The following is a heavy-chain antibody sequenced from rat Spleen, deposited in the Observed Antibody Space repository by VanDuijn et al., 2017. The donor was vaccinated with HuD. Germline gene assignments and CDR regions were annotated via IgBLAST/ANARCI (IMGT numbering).Heavy chain of an antibody. V-gene: IGHV5-43*01. Sequence: EVQVVESGGGLVQPGSSLKVSCVASGFTFSSYVMHWFRQAPENGIEWLAYINTDSSSTHYAETVKGRFTISRDNAKNTVDMQLNSLRAEDTAMYFCVRERWERNFDHWGQGVMVTVSS. CDR2: INTDSSST. CDR3: VRERWERNFDH. CDR1: GFTFSSYV. J-gene: IGHJ2*01. D-gene: IGHD5-1*01.